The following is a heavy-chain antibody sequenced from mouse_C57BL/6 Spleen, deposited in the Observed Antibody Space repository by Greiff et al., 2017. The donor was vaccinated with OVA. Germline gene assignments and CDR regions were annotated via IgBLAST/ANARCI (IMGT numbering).Heavy chain of an antibody. CDR1: GYAFSGYW. J-gene: IGHJ4*01. CDR3: ARQPSGYAMDY. D-gene: IGHD3-1*01. CDR2: IYPGDGDT. V-gene: IGHV1-80*01. Sequence: QVQLQQPGAELVKPGASVKISCKASGYAFSGYWMNWVKQRPGKGLEWIGQIYPGDGDTNYNGKFKGKATLTADKSSSTAYMQLSSLTSEDSAVYFCARQPSGYAMDYWGQGTSVTVSS.